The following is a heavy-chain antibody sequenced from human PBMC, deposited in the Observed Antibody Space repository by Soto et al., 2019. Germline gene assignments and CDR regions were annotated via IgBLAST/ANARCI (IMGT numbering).Heavy chain of an antibody. CDR3: AKVAQGDPLISDYGLDV. J-gene: IGHJ6*02. Sequence: PGGSLGLWYSASGFPFNDYAMPWVREAQRTGLEWIVIISYDAHNEYYADSVKGRFTVSRDSSRNTLYLQMNSLRPEDTAVYYCAKVAQGDPLISDYGLDVWGQGNTVTVSS. D-gene: IGHD2-21*01. CDR1: GFPFNDYA. V-gene: IGHV3-30*18. CDR2: ISYDAHNE.